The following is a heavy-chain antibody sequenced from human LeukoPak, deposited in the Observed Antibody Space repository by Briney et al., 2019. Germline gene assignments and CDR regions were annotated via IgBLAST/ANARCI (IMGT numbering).Heavy chain of an antibody. Sequence: GGSLRLSCAASGFTFSSYGMNWVRQAPGKGLEWVSSISSSSSYIYYADSVKGRFTISRDNAKNSLYLQMNSLRAEDTAVYYCARDHHRYSSGWTVWLDPWGQGTLVTVSS. J-gene: IGHJ5*02. V-gene: IGHV3-21*01. D-gene: IGHD6-19*01. CDR3: ARDHHRYSSGWTVWLDP. CDR1: GFTFSSYG. CDR2: ISSSSSYI.